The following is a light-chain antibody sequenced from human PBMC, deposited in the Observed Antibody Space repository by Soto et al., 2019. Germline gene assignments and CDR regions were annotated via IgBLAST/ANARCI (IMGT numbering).Light chain of an antibody. CDR3: QQSYSTPPT. J-gene: IGKJ1*01. V-gene: IGKV1-39*01. CDR2: AAS. CDR1: QSISSY. Sequence: DIQMTQSPSSLSASVGDRVTITCRASQSISSYLNWYQQKPGKAPKLLIYAASSLQSGVTSRFNGSVSWTDFTLTISSLQPEDFATYYCQQSYSTPPTFGQGTKVDIK.